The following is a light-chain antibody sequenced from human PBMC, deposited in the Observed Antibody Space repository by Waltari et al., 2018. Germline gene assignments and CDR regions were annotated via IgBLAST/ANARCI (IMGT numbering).Light chain of an antibody. CDR3: QQYYSTPLT. CDR1: ESVLYSSNNKNH. J-gene: IGKJ4*01. Sequence: DIVMTQSPESLAVSLGERATINCKSSESVLYSSNNKNHLAWYQQKPGQPPQLLLYWASTRKSGVPDRFSGSGSETDFTLTVTSLQAEDAAVYYCQQYYSTPLTFGGGTRVEI. CDR2: WAS. V-gene: IGKV4-1*01.